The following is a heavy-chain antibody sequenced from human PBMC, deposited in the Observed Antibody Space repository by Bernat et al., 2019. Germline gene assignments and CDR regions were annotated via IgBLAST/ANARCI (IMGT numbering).Heavy chain of an antibody. CDR1: GFTFSSYA. V-gene: IGHV3-23*01. CDR3: AKVLKEIVVVPAATPNPFDY. CDR2: ISGSGGST. Sequence: EVQLLESGGGLVQPGGSLRLSCAASGFTFSSYAMSWVRQAPGKGLEWVSAISGSGGSTYYADSVKGRFTISRDNSKNTLYLQMNSLRAEDTAVYYCAKVLKEIVVVPAATPNPFDYWGQGTLVTVSS. J-gene: IGHJ4*02. D-gene: IGHD2-2*01.